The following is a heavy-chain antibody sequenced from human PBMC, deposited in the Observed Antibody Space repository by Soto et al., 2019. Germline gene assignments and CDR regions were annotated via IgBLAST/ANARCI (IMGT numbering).Heavy chain of an antibody. V-gene: IGHV3-21*01. D-gene: IGHD6-19*01. CDR3: ARDGVWGRARQWLALDY. Sequence: EVQLVESGGGLVKPGGSLRLSCAASRFTFSSYNMNWVRQAPGKGLEWVSSISSSSSYIYYADSVKGRFTISRDNAKNSLYLQMISLRAEDTAVYYCARDGVWGRARQWLALDYWGQGTLVTVSS. CDR2: ISSSSSYI. CDR1: RFTFSSYN. J-gene: IGHJ4*02.